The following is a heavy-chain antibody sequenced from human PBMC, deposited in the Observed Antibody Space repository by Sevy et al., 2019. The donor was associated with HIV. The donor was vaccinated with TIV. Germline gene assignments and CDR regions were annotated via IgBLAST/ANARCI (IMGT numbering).Heavy chain of an antibody. J-gene: IGHJ1*01. V-gene: IGHV4-34*01. Sequence: SETLSLTCAVYGGSFSGYYWSWIRQPPGKGLEWIGEINHSGSTNYNPSLKSRVTISVDTSKNQFSLKLSSVTAADTAVYYCARAWIGQQLTSAEYFQHWGQGTLVTVSS. D-gene: IGHD6-13*01. CDR3: ARAWIGQQLTSAEYFQH. CDR2: INHSGST. CDR1: GGSFSGYY.